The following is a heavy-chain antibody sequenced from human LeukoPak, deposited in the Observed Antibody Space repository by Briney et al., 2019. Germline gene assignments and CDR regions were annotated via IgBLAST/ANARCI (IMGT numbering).Heavy chain of an antibody. J-gene: IGHJ3*02. Sequence: SETLSLTCTVSGGSISRGGYYWSWIRQHPGKGLEYIGYIYYSGSIYYNPSLKSRVTISLDPSKNQFSLKLSSVTAADTAVYYCARDRGYSYGCDAFDIWGQGTTVTVSS. CDR1: GGSISRGGYY. V-gene: IGHV4-31*03. CDR2: IYYSGSI. CDR3: ARDRGYSYGCDAFDI. D-gene: IGHD5-18*01.